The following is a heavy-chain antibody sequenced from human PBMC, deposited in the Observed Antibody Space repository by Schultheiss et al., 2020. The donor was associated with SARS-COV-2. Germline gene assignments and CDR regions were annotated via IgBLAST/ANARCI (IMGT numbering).Heavy chain of an antibody. V-gene: IGHV3-21*01. CDR3: ARGGYYDFWSGYLVSNYYYYYYMDV. J-gene: IGHJ6*03. CDR1: GFTFSSYA. CDR2: ISSSSSYI. D-gene: IGHD3-3*01. Sequence: GGSLRLSCAASGFTFSSYAMSWVRQAPGKGLEWVLSISSSSSYIYYADSVKGRFTISRDNAKNSLYLQMNSLRAEDTAVYYCARGGYYDFWSGYLVSNYYYYYYMDVWGKGTTVTVSS.